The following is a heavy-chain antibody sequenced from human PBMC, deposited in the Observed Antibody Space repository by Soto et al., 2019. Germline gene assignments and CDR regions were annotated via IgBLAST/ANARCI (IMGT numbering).Heavy chain of an antibody. CDR2: IYHSGST. CDR3: ARDPGAAVAGTPGWFGP. V-gene: IGHV4-4*02. J-gene: IGHJ5*02. D-gene: IGHD6-19*01. CDR1: GGSISSSNW. Sequence: SETLSLTCAVSGGSISSSNWWSWVRQPPGKGLEWIGEIYHSGSTNYNPSLKSRVTISVDKSKNQFSLKLSSVTAADTAVYYCARDPGAAVAGTPGWFGPWGQGTLVTVSS.